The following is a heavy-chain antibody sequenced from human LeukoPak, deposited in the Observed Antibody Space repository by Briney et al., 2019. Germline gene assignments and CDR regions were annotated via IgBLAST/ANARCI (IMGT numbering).Heavy chain of an antibody. CDR1: GFTFSSYA. D-gene: IGHD6-19*01. J-gene: IGHJ4*02. V-gene: IGHV3-23*01. CDR2: ISGSGGST. Sequence: TGGSLRLSCAAYGFTFSSYAMSWVRQAPGKGLEWVSAISGSGGSTYYADSVKGRFTISRDNSKNTLYPQMNSLRAEDTAVYYCAKDYSSGWHFDYWGQGTLVTVSS. CDR3: AKDYSSGWHFDY.